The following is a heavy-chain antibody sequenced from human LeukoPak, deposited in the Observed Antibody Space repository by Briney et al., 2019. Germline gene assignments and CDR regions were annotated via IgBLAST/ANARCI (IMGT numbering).Heavy chain of an antibody. Sequence: GGSLRLSCAASGFTFSSYSMNWVRQAPGKGLEWVSSISSSSSYIYYADSIKGRFTISRDNAKNSLYLQMNSLRAEDTAVYYCARGPSGTRYFDLWGRGTLVTVSS. CDR1: GFTFSSYS. V-gene: IGHV3-21*01. D-gene: IGHD3-10*01. CDR3: ARGPSGTRYFDL. J-gene: IGHJ2*01. CDR2: ISSSSSYI.